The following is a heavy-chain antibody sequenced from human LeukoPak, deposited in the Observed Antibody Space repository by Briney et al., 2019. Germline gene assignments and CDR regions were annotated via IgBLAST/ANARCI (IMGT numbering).Heavy chain of an antibody. V-gene: IGHV3-66*01. D-gene: IGHD4-23*01. CDR1: TFTVSDKY. CDR3: ARDLTYGGKRGFYFDY. CDR2: IYGDGST. J-gene: IGHJ4*02. Sequence: GGSLRLSCAASTFTVSDKYMSWVRQAPGKGLEWVSVIYGDGSTYYADSVKGRFTMSRDNSKNTVYPQMNSLRAEGTAVYYCARDLTYGGKRGFYFDYWGQGTLVTVSS.